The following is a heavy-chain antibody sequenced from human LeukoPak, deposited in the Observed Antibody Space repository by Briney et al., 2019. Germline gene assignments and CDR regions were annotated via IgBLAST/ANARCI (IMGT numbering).Heavy chain of an antibody. CDR2: INHSGST. V-gene: IGHV4-34*01. CDR1: GGSFSGYY. D-gene: IGHD1-14*01. J-gene: IGHJ6*03. Sequence: SETLSLTCAVYGGSFSGYYWSWIRQPPGKGLEWIGEINHSGSTNYNPSLKSRVTISVDTSKNQFSLELSSVTAADTAVYYCARALRTTYYYYYMDVWGKGTTVTVSS. CDR3: ARALRTTYYYYYMDV.